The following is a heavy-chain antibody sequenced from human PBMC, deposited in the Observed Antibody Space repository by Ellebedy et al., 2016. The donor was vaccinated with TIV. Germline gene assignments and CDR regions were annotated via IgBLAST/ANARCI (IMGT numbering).Heavy chain of an antibody. CDR2: IIPIFGTA. CDR3: AREGGYDYPRNNWFDP. V-gene: IGHV1-69*05. Sequence: SVKVSCXASGGTFSSYAISWVRQAPGQGLEWMGGIIPIFGTANYAQKLQGRVTMTTDTSTSTAYMELRSLRSDDTAVYYCAREGGYDYPRNNWFDPWGQGTLVTVSS. CDR1: GGTFSSYA. J-gene: IGHJ5*02. D-gene: IGHD5-12*01.